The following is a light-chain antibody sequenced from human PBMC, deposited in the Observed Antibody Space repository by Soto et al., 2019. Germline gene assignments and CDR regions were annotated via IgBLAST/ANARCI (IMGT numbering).Light chain of an antibody. CDR2: EVN. CDR3: NSHTSSGFRV. CDR1: TSDVGGYNY. J-gene: IGLJ1*01. V-gene: IGLV2-8*01. Sequence: QSALTQPPSASGSPGQSVTISCTGTTSDVGGYNYVSWYQLHPDKVPKLIIYEVNKRPSGVPDRFSGSKSGSTASLTISGLQAEDEADYYCNSHTSSGFRVFGTGTKLTVL.